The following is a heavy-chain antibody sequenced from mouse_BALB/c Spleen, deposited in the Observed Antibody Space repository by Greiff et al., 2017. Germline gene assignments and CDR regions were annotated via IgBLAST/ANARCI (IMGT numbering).Heavy chain of an antibody. CDR1: GFNIKDTY. V-gene: IGHV14-3*02. CDR3: ARLRFAY. CDR2: IDPANGNT. J-gene: IGHJ3*01. Sequence: VHVKQSGAELVKPGASVKLSCTASGFNIKDTYMHWVKQRPEQGLGWIGRIDPANGNTKYDPKFQGKATITADTSSNTAYLQLSSLTSEDTAVYYCARLRFAYWGQGTLVTVSA.